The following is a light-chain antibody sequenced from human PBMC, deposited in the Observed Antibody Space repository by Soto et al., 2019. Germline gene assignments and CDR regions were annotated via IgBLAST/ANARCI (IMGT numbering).Light chain of an antibody. CDR2: GAS. CDR3: QQYTNWRPWT. Sequence: EIVMTQSPGTLYVSPGERATLSCRASQSVSSNLAWYQQNPGHAPRLLIYGASTRATCISARFSGSASGTEVTLTISSVHSEDFEVYYCQQYTNWRPWTFGQVNKVEIK. CDR1: QSVSSN. V-gene: IGKV3-15*01. J-gene: IGKJ1*01.